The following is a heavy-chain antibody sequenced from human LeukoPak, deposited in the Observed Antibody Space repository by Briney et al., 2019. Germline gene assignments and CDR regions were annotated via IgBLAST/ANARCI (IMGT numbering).Heavy chain of an antibody. CDR2: IYHSGST. J-gene: IGHJ6*02. D-gene: IGHD4-23*01. Sequence: PSETLSLTCAVSGGSISSGGYSWSWIRQPPGKGLEWIGYIYHSGSTYYNPSLKSRVTISVDRSKNQFSLKLSSVTAADTALYYCARERGGNSPFDGMDVWGQGTTVTVSS. CDR1: GGSISSGGYS. CDR3: ARERGGNSPFDGMDV. V-gene: IGHV4-30-2*01.